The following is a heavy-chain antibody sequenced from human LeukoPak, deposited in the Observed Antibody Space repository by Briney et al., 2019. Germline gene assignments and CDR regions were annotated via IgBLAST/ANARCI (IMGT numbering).Heavy chain of an antibody. D-gene: IGHD3-16*01. CDR2: IYTSVNT. CDR3: AREVHDYVWGSQHDALDI. CDR1: GGSISSGGYY. V-gene: IGHV4-61*02. J-gene: IGHJ3*02. Sequence: SETLSLTCTVSGGSISSGGYYWSWIRQPAGKGLEWIGRIYTSVNTNYNPSLKSRVSISVVTSKNQFSLQLSSVTAADTAVYYCAREVHDYVWGSQHDALDIWGQGTMVTVSS.